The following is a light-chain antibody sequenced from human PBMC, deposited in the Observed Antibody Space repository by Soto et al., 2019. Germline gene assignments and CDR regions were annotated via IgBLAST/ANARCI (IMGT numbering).Light chain of an antibody. Sequence: ETVMTQSPGTLSLSPGERATLSCRASQIVSSGYLAWYQQKPGQAPRLLIFGASNRATGIPDRFTGSGSGTDFTLTISRLEPEDFAVYYCQQYGISQNTFGQGTKLEIK. CDR2: GAS. V-gene: IGKV3-20*01. CDR1: QIVSSGY. J-gene: IGKJ2*01. CDR3: QQYGISQNT.